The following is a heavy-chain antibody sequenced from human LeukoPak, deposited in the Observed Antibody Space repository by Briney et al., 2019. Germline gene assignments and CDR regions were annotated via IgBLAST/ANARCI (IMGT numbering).Heavy chain of an antibody. J-gene: IGHJ4*02. CDR2: ISRDGSSK. D-gene: IGHD1-1*01. Sequence: PGRSLRLACAASGFTFSSHYMHWVRHAPGKGVEGVEVISRDGSSKYYAGSVRGRFAISRDDSENTLYLQMNSLRTEDTAVYYCARDLTANWSFDYCGQGTLVTVSS. V-gene: IGHV3-30*09. CDR3: ARDLTANWSFDY. CDR1: GFTFSSHY.